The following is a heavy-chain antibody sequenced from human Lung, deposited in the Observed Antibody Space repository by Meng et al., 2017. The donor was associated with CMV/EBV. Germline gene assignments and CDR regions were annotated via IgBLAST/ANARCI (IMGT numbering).Heavy chain of an antibody. CDR1: GYTFTGYY. V-gene: IGHV1-2*06. J-gene: IGHJ4*02. CDR2: INPKSGAT. Sequence: KISCKHSGYTFTGYYTHWVRQAPGQGLEWMGRINPKSGATDYAQKFQGRVTLTRDTSINTAYMELNRLTSDDTAVYYCARFGEVIDYWGQGTLVTVSS. D-gene: IGHD3-10*01. CDR3: ARFGEVIDY.